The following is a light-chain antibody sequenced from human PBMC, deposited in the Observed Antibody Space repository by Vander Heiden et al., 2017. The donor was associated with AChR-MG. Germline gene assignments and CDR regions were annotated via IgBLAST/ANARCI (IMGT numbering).Light chain of an antibody. CDR2: DVS. J-gene: IGLJ1*01. Sequence: QSALTQPRSVSGSPGQSVTIPCTGTSSDGGGYNYVSWYQQHPGKAPKLMIYDVSKRPSGVPDRFSGSKSGNTASLTISGLQAEDEADYYCCSYAGSYTSNYVFGTGTKVTVL. V-gene: IGLV2-11*01. CDR3: CSYAGSYTSNYV. CDR1: SSDGGGYNY.